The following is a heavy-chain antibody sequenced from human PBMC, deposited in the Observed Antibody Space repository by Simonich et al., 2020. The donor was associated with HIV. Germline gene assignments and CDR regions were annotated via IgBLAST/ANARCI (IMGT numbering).Heavy chain of an antibody. V-gene: IGHV4-34*12. Sequence: QEQLRQWGAGLLKPSETLSLTCAVYGESFSGYYWTWIRQPPGKGLEWIGEIIHSGSTKYNPSRKSRVTRAVDSSKKQFSLKLSSVTAADTAVYYCARLERGIDAFDIWGQGTMVTVSS. CDR3: ARLERGIDAFDI. J-gene: IGHJ3*02. CDR1: GESFSGYY. D-gene: IGHD7-27*01. CDR2: IIHSGST.